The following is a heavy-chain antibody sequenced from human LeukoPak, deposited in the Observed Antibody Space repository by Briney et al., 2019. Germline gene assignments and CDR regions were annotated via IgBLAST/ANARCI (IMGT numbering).Heavy chain of an antibody. V-gene: IGHV4-59*01. CDR3: ARGCVSSSTWYSTYCYYFYMDV. CDR2: VDHTGST. Sequence: PSETLSLTCSVSDDSITMYYWTWIRQPPGKGLEWIGYVDHTGSTNFNPSLNGRVSISRDTSKNLFSLRLRSVTAADTAVYFCARGCVSSSTWYSTYCYYFYMDVWGKGTTVTVSS. D-gene: IGHD4-11*01. CDR1: DDSITMYY. J-gene: IGHJ6*03.